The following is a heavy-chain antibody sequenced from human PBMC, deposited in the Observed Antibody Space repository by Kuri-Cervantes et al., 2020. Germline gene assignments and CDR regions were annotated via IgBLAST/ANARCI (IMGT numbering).Heavy chain of an antibody. V-gene: IGHV1-18*01. Sequence: ASVKVSCKVSGYTLTELSMHWVRQAPGQGLEWMGWISAYNGNTNYAQKLQGRVTMTTDTSTSTAYMELRSLRSDDTAVYYCARDSSGYYSGWFDPWGQGTLVTVSS. CDR1: GYTLTELS. J-gene: IGHJ5*02. D-gene: IGHD3-22*01. CDR3: ARDSSGYYSGWFDP. CDR2: ISAYNGNT.